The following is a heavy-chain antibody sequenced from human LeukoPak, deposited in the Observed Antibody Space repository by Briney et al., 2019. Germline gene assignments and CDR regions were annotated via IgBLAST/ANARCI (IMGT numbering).Heavy chain of an antibody. CDR1: GFTFDDYA. Sequence: GGSLRLSCAASGFTFDDYAMHWVRQAPGKGLEWVSGISWNSGSIGYADSVKGRFTISRDNAKNSLYLQMNSLRAEDTALYYCAKDINSVEYYYYGMDVWGQGTTVTVSS. CDR3: AKDINSVEYYYYGMDV. V-gene: IGHV3-9*01. D-gene: IGHD4-11*01. CDR2: ISWNSGSI. J-gene: IGHJ6*02.